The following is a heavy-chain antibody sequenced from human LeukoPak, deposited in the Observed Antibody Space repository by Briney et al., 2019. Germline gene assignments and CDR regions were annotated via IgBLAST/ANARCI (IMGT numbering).Heavy chain of an antibody. CDR1: GGSISSSSYY. CDR2: IYHSGTT. D-gene: IGHD2-2*01. V-gene: IGHV4-39*07. Sequence: SETLSLTCTVSGGSISSSSYYWGWIRQPPGKGLEWIGNIYHSGTTYYNPSLKSRATMSVDTSKNQFSLKLSSVTAADTAVYYCARYCSSTSCYVSFDYWGQGTLVTVSS. J-gene: IGHJ4*02. CDR3: ARYCSSTSCYVSFDY.